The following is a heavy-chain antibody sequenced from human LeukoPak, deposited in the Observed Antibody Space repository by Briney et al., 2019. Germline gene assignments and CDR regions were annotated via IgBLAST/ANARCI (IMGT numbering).Heavy chain of an antibody. V-gene: IGHV3-7*04. J-gene: IGHJ3*02. D-gene: IGHD3-3*01. CDR1: GFTFSTYW. CDR2: INQDGSEK. CDR3: ARKLITTKRTLDI. Sequence: GGSLRLSCAASGFTFSTYWMSWVRQAPGKGLEWVANINQDGSEKYHVDSGRFSISRDNVKNSLLLQMNSLRAEDTAVYYCARKLITTKRTLDIWGQGTMVTVSS.